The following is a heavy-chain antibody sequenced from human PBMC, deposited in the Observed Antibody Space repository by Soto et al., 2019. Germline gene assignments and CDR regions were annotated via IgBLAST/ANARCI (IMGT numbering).Heavy chain of an antibody. CDR2: ITPGGGSK. CDR1: GFTFSSYA. CDR3: AKGSAGGRPYYFDY. Sequence: GGSLRLSCAASGFTFSSYAMSWVRQAPGKGLEWVSAITPGGGSKYHSDSVKGRFTISRDNTKTTLYLQMNSLRAEDTAVYYWAKGSAGGRPYYFDYWGQGTPVTVSS. V-gene: IGHV3-23*01. D-gene: IGHD6-13*01. J-gene: IGHJ4*02.